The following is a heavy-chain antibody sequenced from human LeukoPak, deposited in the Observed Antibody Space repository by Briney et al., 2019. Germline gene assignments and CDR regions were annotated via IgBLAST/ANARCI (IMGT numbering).Heavy chain of an antibody. J-gene: IGHJ4*02. V-gene: IGHV5-51*01. CDR2: IYPGDSDT. CDR1: GYIFTNFW. CDR3: ARFMTVADTENFDH. Sequence: GESLQISCKGSGYIFTNFWIGWVRQMPGKGLEWMGIIYPGDSDTRYSPSFRGQVAISADKSISTAYLQWSSLEASDTAIYYCARFMTVADTENFDHWGQGTLVTVSS. D-gene: IGHD6-19*01.